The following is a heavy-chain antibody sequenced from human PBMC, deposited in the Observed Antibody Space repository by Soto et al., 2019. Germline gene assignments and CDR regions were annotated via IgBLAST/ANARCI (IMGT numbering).Heavy chain of an antibody. CDR2: ISGSGGST. CDR3: AKGGYCSSTSCYESHYYYYYYMDV. J-gene: IGHJ6*03. Sequence: EVQLLESGGGLVQPGGSLRLSCAASGFTFSSHAMSWVRQAPGKGLEWVSAISGSGGSTYYADSVKGRFTISRDNSKNTLYLQMNSLRAEDTAVYYCAKGGYCSSTSCYESHYYYYYYMDVWGKGTTVTVSS. V-gene: IGHV3-23*01. D-gene: IGHD2-2*01. CDR1: GFTFSSHA.